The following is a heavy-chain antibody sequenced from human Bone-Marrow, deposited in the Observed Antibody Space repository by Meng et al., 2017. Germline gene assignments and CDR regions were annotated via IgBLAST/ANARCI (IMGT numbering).Heavy chain of an antibody. V-gene: IGHV1-18*01. J-gene: IGHJ4*02. CDR3: ARGPPDGAYVTFDY. CDR1: GYTFTSYY. D-gene: IGHD3-16*01. Sequence: ASVKVSCKASGYTFTSYYISWVRQAPGQGLEWMGWISANNGNTNYAQKLQGRVTMTTDTSTSTAYMELRSLRSDDTAVYYCARGPPDGAYVTFDYWGQGTLVTVSS. CDR2: ISANNGNT.